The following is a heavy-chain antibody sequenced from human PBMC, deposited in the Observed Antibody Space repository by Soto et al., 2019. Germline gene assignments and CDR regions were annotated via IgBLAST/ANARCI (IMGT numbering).Heavy chain of an antibody. CDR3: ARYYSYAIDY. D-gene: IGHD2-8*01. J-gene: IGHJ4*02. Sequence: SETLSLTCTVSGTSISSYYWSWIRQPPGKGLEWIANIHYSGTTNYNPSLASRVTLSVDTSKNQFSLKMTSVTAADRAMYFCARYYSYAIDYWGRGTLVTVSS. CDR1: GTSISSYY. V-gene: IGHV4-59*01. CDR2: IHYSGTT.